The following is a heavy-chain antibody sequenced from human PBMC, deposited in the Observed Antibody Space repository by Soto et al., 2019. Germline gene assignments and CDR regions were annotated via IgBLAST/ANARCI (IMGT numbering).Heavy chain of an antibody. V-gene: IGHV3-64*01. J-gene: IGHJ3*02. CDR2: ISSNGGRT. CDR3: AREGLRDAFDI. CDR1: GFTFSSYA. D-gene: IGHD2-15*01. Sequence: EVQLVESGGGLVQPGGSLRLSCAASGFTFSSYAMHWVRQAPGKGLEYVSAISSNGGRTYYANSVKGRFTISRDNSKNTLYIQMGSLRAEDMAVYYCAREGLRDAFDIWGQGTMVTVSS.